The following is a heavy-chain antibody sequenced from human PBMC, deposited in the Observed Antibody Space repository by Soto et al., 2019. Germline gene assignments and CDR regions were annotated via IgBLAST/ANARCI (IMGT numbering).Heavy chain of an antibody. D-gene: IGHD2-2*01. J-gene: IGHJ4*02. V-gene: IGHV5-10-1*01. CDR2: IDPSDSYT. CDR3: AISPTEYCSSTSCYGIDY. Sequence: PGESLEISCKGSGYSFTSYWISWVRQMPGKGLEWMGRIDPSDSYTNYSPSFQGHVTISADKSISTAYLQWSSLKASDTAMYYCAISPTEYCSSTSCYGIDYWGQGTLVTVSS. CDR1: GYSFTSYW.